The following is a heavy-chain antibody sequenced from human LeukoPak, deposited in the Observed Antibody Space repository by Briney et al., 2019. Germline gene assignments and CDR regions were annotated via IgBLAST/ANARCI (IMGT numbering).Heavy chain of an antibody. Sequence: GESLKISCKGSGYSFTSYWIGRVRQMPGKGLEWMGIIYPGDSDTRYSPSFQGQVTISADKSISTAYLQWSSLKAWDTAMYYCARHRSGSGRRNYYYYYGMDVWGQGTTVTVSS. J-gene: IGHJ6*02. V-gene: IGHV5-51*01. CDR2: IYPGDSDT. CDR1: GYSFTSYW. CDR3: ARHRSGSGRRNYYYYYGMDV. D-gene: IGHD3-10*01.